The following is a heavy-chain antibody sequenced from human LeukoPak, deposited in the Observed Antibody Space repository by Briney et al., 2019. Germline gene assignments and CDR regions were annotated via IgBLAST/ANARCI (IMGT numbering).Heavy chain of an antibody. Sequence: PSETLSLTCTVSGGSHSSRSYYWGGIRRPPGKGLEWIGSIYYSGSAYYNPSLRSRVTISLDTSKNQFSLTLSSVTAADTAVYYCASQPAYYDHNMDRWGTGTMVTVSS. CDR1: GGSHSSRSYY. V-gene: IGHV4-39*01. D-gene: IGHD3-22*01. CDR2: IYYSGSA. CDR3: ASQPAYYDHNMDR. J-gene: IGHJ6*04.